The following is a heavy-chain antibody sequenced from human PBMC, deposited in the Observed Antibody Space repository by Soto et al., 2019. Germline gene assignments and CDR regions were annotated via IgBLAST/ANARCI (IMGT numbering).Heavy chain of an antibody. CDR3: ARSHSSGWPYYYYGMDV. Sequence: GGSLRLSCAASGFTVSSNYMSWVRQAPGKGLEWVSVIYSGGSTYYADSVKGRFTISRDNSKNTLYLQMNSLRAEDTAVYYCARSHSSGWPYYYYGMDVWGQGTTVTVSS. V-gene: IGHV3-53*01. CDR2: IYSGGST. D-gene: IGHD6-19*01. J-gene: IGHJ6*02. CDR1: GFTVSSNY.